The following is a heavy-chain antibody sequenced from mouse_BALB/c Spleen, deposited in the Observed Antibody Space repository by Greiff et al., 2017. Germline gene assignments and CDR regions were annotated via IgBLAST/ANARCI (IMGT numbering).Heavy chain of an antibody. V-gene: IGHV5-9-3*01. CDR2: ISSGGSYT. CDR1: GFTFSSYA. J-gene: IGHJ4*01. Sequence: EVQRVESGGGLVKPGGSLKLSCAASGFTFSSYAMSWVRQTPEKRLEWVATISSGGSYTYYPDSVKGRFTISRDNAKNTLYLQMSSLRSEDTAMYYCARSTRAMDYWGQGTSVTVSS. CDR3: ARSTRAMDY.